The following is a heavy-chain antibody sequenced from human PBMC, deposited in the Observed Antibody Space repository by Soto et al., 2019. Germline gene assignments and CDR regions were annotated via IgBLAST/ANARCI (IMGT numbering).Heavy chain of an antibody. J-gene: IGHJ3*02. V-gene: IGHV1-2*02. CDR2: INPATGAA. CDR1: GYPVTAYY. Sequence: VQSGAVVKKPGASVTVSCSASGYPVTAYYMHWVRQAPGRGLEWMGGINPATGAAKYTQTFQGRGTMTRDTSTSTVFMELSGLTSEDTAVFYCARGGGVGVAGSAAFDMWGQGTLVTVSS. CDR3: ARGGGVGVAGSAAFDM. D-gene: IGHD3-3*01.